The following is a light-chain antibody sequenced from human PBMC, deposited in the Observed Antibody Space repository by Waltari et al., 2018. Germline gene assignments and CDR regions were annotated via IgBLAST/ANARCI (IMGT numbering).Light chain of an antibody. V-gene: IGLV2-14*03. CDR3: SSYTTSSTLV. CDR1: NSDIGGYNF. Sequence: QSALTQPPSVSGSPGQSITTPCTGSNSDIGGYNFVSWYQQHPGKAPKLMIYDLNKRPSGVSNRFSASKSGKTASLTISGLQAEDEANYYCSSYTTSSTLVFGGGTKVTVL. J-gene: IGLJ2*01. CDR2: DLN.